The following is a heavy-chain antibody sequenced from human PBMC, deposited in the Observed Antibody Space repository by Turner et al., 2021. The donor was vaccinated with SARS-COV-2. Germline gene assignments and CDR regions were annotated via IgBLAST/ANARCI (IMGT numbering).Heavy chain of an antibody. D-gene: IGHD1-20*01. CDR3: ARDRIVRNWNDVPKPTYGMDV. J-gene: IGHJ6*02. CDR2: ISSSSSYI. Sequence: EVQLVESGGGLVKPGGSLRLSCAASGFTFSSNSMNWVRQAPGKELEWVSSISSSSSYIYYADSAKGRFTISRDNAKNSVYLQMNSLRAEDTAVYYCARDRIVRNWNDVPKPTYGMDVWGQGTTVTVSS. V-gene: IGHV3-21*01. CDR1: GFTFSSNS.